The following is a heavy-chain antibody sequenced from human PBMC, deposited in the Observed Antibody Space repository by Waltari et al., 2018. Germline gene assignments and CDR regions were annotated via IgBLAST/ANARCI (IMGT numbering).Heavy chain of an antibody. CDR3: ARQSCSSTSCYFGYYYYYMDV. Sequence: QLQLQESGPGLVKPSETLSLTCTVSGGSISSSSYYWGWIRQPPGKGLEWIGSIYYSGSTYYNPSIKSRVTISVDTSKNQFSLKLSSVTAADTAVYYCARQSCSSTSCYFGYYYYYMDVWGKGTTVTVSS. V-gene: IGHV4-39*01. CDR2: IYYSGST. J-gene: IGHJ6*03. CDR1: GGSISSSSYY. D-gene: IGHD2-2*01.